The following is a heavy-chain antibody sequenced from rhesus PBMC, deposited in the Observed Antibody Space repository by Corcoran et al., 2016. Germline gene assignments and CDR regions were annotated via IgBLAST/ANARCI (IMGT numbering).Heavy chain of an antibody. D-gene: IGHD6-43*01. V-gene: IGHV4-80*01. CDR2: INGNSGST. CDR1: GASISRYW. CDR3: ASSRSSQQEGYGLDS. Sequence: QVQLQESGPGLVKPSETLSLTCAVSGASISRYWWTWIRPPPGKGLGGIGEINGNSGSTNYNPPLKSRVTISKDASKNQFSLKLSSVTAADTAVYYCASSRSSQQEGYGLDSWGQGVVVTVSS. J-gene: IGHJ6*01.